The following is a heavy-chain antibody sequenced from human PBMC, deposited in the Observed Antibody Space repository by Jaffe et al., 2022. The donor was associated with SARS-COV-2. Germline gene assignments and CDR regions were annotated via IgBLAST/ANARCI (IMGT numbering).Heavy chain of an antibody. CDR3: ARGGIAAAGTGAGARGYYYGMDV. J-gene: IGHJ6*02. D-gene: IGHD6-13*01. CDR2: IYSGGST. CDR1: GFTVSSNY. V-gene: IGHV3-53*01. Sequence: EVQLVESGGGLIQPGGSLRLSCAASGFTVSSNYMSWVRQAPGKGLEWVSVIYSGGSTYYADSVKGRFTISRDNSKNTLYLQMNSLRAEDTAVYYCARGGIAAAGTGAGARGYYYGMDVWGQGTTVTVSS.